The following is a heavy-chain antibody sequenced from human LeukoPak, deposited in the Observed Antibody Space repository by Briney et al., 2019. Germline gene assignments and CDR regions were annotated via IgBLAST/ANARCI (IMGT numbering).Heavy chain of an antibody. CDR2: INHSEST. CDR3: ARVGREWLVLRGELDI. CDR1: GGSFSGYY. V-gene: IGHV4-34*01. J-gene: IGHJ3*02. Sequence: SETLSLTCAVYGGSFSGYYWSWIRQPPGKGLEWIGEINHSESTNYNPSLKSRVTISVDTSKNQFSLKLSSVTAADTAVYYCARVGREWLVLRGELDIWGQGTMVTVSS. D-gene: IGHD6-19*01.